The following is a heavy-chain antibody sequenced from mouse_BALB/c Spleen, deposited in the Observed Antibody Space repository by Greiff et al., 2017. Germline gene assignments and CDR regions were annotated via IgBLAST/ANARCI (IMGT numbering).Heavy chain of an antibody. J-gene: IGHJ1*01. CDR1: GYTFTSYY. D-gene: IGHD2-3*01. Sequence: QVQLQQSGAELVKPGASVKLSCKASGYTFTSYYMYWVKQRPGQGLEWIGEINPSNGGTNFNEKFKSKATLTVDKSSSTAYMQLSSLTSEDSAVYYCTRDIDGYPHFDVWGAGTTVTVSS. CDR2: INPSNGGT. V-gene: IGHV1S81*02. CDR3: TRDIDGYPHFDV.